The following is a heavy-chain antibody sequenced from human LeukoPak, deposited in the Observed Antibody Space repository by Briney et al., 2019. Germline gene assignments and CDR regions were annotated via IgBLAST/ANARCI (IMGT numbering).Heavy chain of an antibody. V-gene: IGHV4-39*01. J-gene: IGHJ5*02. CDR3: ARQGSYGHNWFDP. CDR1: GGSISSSSYY. Sequence: PSETLSLTCTVSGGSISSSSYYWGWIRQPPGKGLEWIGSIYYSGSTYYNPSLKSRVTISVDTSKNQFSLKLSSVTAADTAVYYCARQGSYGHNWFDPWGQGTLVTVSS. CDR2: IYYSGST. D-gene: IGHD5-18*01.